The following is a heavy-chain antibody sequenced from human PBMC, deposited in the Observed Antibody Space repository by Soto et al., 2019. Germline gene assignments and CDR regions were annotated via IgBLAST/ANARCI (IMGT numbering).Heavy chain of an antibody. CDR3: ARNLLYYDILTGYYRGKAFDI. Sequence: SETLSLTCTVSGGSISSYYWSWIRQPPGKGLEWIGYIYYSGSTNYNPSLKSRVTISVDTSKNQFSLKLSSVTAADTAVYYCARNLLYYDILTGYYRGKAFDIWGQGTMVTVSS. V-gene: IGHV4-59*08. CDR1: GGSISSYY. J-gene: IGHJ3*02. CDR2: IYYSGST. D-gene: IGHD3-9*01.